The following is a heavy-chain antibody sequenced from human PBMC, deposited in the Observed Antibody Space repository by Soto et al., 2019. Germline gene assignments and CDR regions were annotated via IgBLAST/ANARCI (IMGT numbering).Heavy chain of an antibody. D-gene: IGHD6-6*01. CDR3: ARGVTEYSSSSVWFDP. V-gene: IGHV4-4*02. J-gene: IGHJ5*02. CDR2: IYHSGST. Sequence: SETLSLTCAVSGGSISSSNWWSWVRQPPGKGLEWIGEIYHSGSTNYNPSLKSRVTISVDKSKNQFSLKLSFVTAADTAVYYCARGVTEYSSSSVWFDPWGQGTLVTVSS. CDR1: GGSISSSNW.